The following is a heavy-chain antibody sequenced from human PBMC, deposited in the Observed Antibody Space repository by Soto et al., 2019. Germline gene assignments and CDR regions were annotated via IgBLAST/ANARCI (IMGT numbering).Heavy chain of an antibody. V-gene: IGHV4-39*01. CDR1: GGSISSSSYY. CDR2: IYYSGST. Sequence: SETLSITCTVSGGSISSSSYYWGWIRQPPGKGLEWIGSIYYSGSTYYNPSLKSRVTISVDTSKNQFSLKLSSVTAADTAVYYCASVVWEFNWFDPWGQGTLVTVSS. CDR3: ASVVWEFNWFDP. D-gene: IGHD3-16*01. J-gene: IGHJ5*02.